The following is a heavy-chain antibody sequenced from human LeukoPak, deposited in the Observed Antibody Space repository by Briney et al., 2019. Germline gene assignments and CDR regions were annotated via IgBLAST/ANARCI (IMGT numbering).Heavy chain of an antibody. Sequence: GGSLRLSCAASGFTFDDYGMSWVRQAPGKGLEWVSGINWNGGSTGYADSVKGRFTISRDNAKNSLYLQMNSLRAEDTALYHCARALYYDFWSGSPDGAFDIWGQXTXVTVSS. CDR2: INWNGGST. V-gene: IGHV3-20*01. CDR3: ARALYYDFWSGSPDGAFDI. J-gene: IGHJ3*02. CDR1: GFTFDDYG. D-gene: IGHD3-3*01.